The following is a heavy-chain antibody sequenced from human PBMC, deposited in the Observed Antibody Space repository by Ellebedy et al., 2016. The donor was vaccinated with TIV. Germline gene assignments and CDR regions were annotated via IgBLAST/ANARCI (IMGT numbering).Heavy chain of an antibody. CDR3: ATFCNLDGFDI. CDR1: GYSISSGSY. V-gene: IGHV4-38-2*01. J-gene: IGHJ3*02. Sequence: SETLSLTCAVSGYSISSGSYWGWIRQPPGKGLEWIGSIYHSGSTYYNPSLKRRVTISMDTSRNQFSLRLTSVTAADTAVYYCATFCNLDGFDIWGQGKMVTVSS. CDR2: IYHSGST. D-gene: IGHD3-3*01.